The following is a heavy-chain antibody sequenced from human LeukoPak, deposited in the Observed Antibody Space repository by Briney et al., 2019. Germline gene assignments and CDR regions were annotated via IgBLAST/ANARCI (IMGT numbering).Heavy chain of an antibody. CDR3: ARARIAVAGTIYYFDY. D-gene: IGHD6-19*01. J-gene: IGHJ4*02. CDR2: INPSGGST. Sequence: ASVKVSCKASGYTFTSYYMHCVRQAPGQGLEWMGIINPSGGSTSYAQKFQGRVTMTRDTSTSTVYMELSSLRSEDTAVYYCARARIAVAGTIYYFDYWGQGTLVTVSS. V-gene: IGHV1-46*01. CDR1: GYTFTSYY.